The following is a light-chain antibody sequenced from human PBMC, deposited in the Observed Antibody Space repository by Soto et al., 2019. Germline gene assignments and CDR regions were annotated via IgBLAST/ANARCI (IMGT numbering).Light chain of an antibody. Sequence: GLTQSPCTLSLSPGDRATLSCRASQSVSRSYLAWYQQKPGQAPRLLIYGASSRATGIPDRFSGSGSGTDFTLAISRLQPDDFATYYCQQYNRYWTFGQGTKAAIK. CDR3: QQYNRYWT. J-gene: IGKJ1*01. V-gene: IGKV3-20*01. CDR2: GAS. CDR1: QSVSRSY.